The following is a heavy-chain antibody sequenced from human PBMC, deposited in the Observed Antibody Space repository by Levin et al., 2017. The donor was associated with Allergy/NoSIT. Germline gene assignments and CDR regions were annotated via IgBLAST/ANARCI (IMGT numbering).Heavy chain of an antibody. CDR1: GGSFSGYY. CDR2: INQSGNT. Sequence: SSQTLSLTCTVYGGSFSGYYWTWIRQPPGKGLEWIGEINQSGNTNYNPSLKSRVTISIDTSKNQFSLSLGSVTAADTAVYYCARQYPYYDFWSGKKNWFDPWGQGTLVTVSS. V-gene: IGHV4-34*01. D-gene: IGHD3-3*01. CDR3: ARQYPYYDFWSGKKNWFDP. J-gene: IGHJ5*02.